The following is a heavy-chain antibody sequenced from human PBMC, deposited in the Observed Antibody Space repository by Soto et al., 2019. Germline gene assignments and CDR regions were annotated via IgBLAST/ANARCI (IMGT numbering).Heavy chain of an antibody. J-gene: IGHJ6*02. Sequence: EVQLLESGGGLVQPGGSLRLSCAASGFTFSSYAMSWVRQAPGKGLEWVSGISGSGGSTYYADSVKGRFTISRDKSKNTLYLQMNSLRAEDTAVYYCARPMVRGVIVYYYSMDVWGQGTTVTVSS. CDR2: ISGSGGST. D-gene: IGHD3-10*01. V-gene: IGHV3-23*01. CDR1: GFTFSSYA. CDR3: ARPMVRGVIVYYYSMDV.